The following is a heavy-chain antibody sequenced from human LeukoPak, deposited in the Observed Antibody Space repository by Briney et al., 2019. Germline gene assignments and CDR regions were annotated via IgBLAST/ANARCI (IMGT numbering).Heavy chain of an antibody. J-gene: IGHJ4*02. Sequence: ASPKVSCKVSGYTLTELSMNWARQAPGKGLEWMGGFDSEDGETIYAQKFQGRVTMTEDTSTDTAYMELSSLRSADTSVYYCATLAGDPNFDYWGQGTLVAVSS. D-gene: IGHD7-27*01. CDR2: FDSEDGET. CDR1: GYTLTELS. CDR3: ATLAGDPNFDY. V-gene: IGHV1-24*01.